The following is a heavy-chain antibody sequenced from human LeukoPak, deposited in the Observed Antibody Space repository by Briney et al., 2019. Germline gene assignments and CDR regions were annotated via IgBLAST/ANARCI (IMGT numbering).Heavy chain of an antibody. J-gene: IGHJ4*02. Sequence: GGSLRLSCAASGFTFSSYWMHWVRQAPGKGLVWVSRINSDGSSTSYADSVKGRFTISRDNAKNTLYLQMNSLRAEDTVVYYCARGEAAATPIDYWGQGTLVTVSS. V-gene: IGHV3-74*01. CDR3: ARGEAAATPIDY. CDR1: GFTFSSYW. CDR2: INSDGSST. D-gene: IGHD6-13*01.